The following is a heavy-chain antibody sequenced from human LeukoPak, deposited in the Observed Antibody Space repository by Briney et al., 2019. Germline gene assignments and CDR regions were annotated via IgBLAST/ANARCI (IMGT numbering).Heavy chain of an antibody. J-gene: IGHJ3*02. V-gene: IGHV1-69*04. D-gene: IGHD6-13*01. CDR3: AREPRGIAAAGTPDAFDI. CDR1: GGTFSSYA. CDR2: IIPILGIA. Sequence: SVKVSCKASGGTFSSYAISWVRQAPGQGLKWMGRIIPILGIANYAQKFQGRVTITADKSTSTAYMELSSLRSEGTAVYYCAREPRGIAAAGTPDAFDIWGQGTMVTVSS.